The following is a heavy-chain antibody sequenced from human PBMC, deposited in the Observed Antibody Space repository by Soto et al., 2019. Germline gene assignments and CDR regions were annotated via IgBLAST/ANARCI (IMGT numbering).Heavy chain of an antibody. CDR3: ARDSSALYSSGWYRGEGFDY. J-gene: IGHJ4*02. D-gene: IGHD6-19*01. V-gene: IGHV3-48*02. CDR1: GFTFSSYS. Sequence: GSLRLSCAASGFTFSSYSMNWVRQAPGKGLEWVSYISSSSSTIYYADSVKGRFTISRDNAKNSLYLQMNSLRDEDTAVYYCARDSSALYSSGWYRGEGFDYWGQGTLVTVSS. CDR2: ISSSSSTI.